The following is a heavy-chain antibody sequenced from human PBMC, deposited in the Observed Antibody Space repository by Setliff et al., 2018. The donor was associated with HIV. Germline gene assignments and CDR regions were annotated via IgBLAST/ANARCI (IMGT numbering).Heavy chain of an antibody. J-gene: IGHJ4*02. Sequence: TSETLSLTCTVSSGSISDSRYYWGWIRQAPGKGLEWIGSIYYSGSLYYSPSLKSRLTVSVDTSKNQFPLTLSAVTATDTAVYYCASQYCSAGSCFSDYRGQGTMVTVSS. V-gene: IGHV4-39*01. CDR1: SGSISDSRYY. CDR3: ASQYCSAGSCFSDY. CDR2: IYYSGSL. D-gene: IGHD2-15*01.